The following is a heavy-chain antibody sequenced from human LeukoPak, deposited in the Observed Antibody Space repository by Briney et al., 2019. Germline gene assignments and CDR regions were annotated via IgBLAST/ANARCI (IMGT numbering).Heavy chain of an antibody. Sequence: PSGTLSLTCAVSGGSISSSNWWSWVRQPPGKGLEWIGEIYHSGSTNYNPSLKSRVTISVDKSKNQFSLKLSSVTAADTAVYYCARAYDSSGYYPYYFDYWGQGTLVTVSS. CDR2: IYHSGST. CDR1: GGSISSSNW. CDR3: ARAYDSSGYYPYYFDY. V-gene: IGHV4-4*02. D-gene: IGHD3-22*01. J-gene: IGHJ4*02.